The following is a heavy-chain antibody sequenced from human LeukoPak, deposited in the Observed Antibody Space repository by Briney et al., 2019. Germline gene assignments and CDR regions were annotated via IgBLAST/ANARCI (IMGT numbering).Heavy chain of an antibody. V-gene: IGHV1-69*13. CDR1: VGTFSSYA. Sequence: EASVKVSCKASVGTFSSYAISWVRQAPGQGLEWMGGIIPIFGTANYAQKFQGRVTITADESTSTAYMELSSLRSEDTAVYYCASTIGSSSWSAHNWFDPWGQGTLVTVSS. J-gene: IGHJ5*02. CDR3: ASTIGSSSWSAHNWFDP. CDR2: IIPIFGTA. D-gene: IGHD6-13*01.